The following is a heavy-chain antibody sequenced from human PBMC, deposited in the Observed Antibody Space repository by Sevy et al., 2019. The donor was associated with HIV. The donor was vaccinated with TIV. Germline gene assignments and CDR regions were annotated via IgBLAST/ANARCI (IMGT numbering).Heavy chain of an antibody. CDR2: INQDGDEK. J-gene: IGHJ6*02. CDR3: VRERPFRYHYYGMDV. Sequence: GGSLRLSCAASGFTFNNYCMTWVRQAPGKGLEWVANINQDGDEKYYVDSLKGRFAISRDNAKNSLYLQMNSLSAEDMGVYFCVRERPFRYHYYGMDVWGLGTTVTVSS. CDR1: GFTFNNYC. V-gene: IGHV3-7*01. D-gene: IGHD6-6*01.